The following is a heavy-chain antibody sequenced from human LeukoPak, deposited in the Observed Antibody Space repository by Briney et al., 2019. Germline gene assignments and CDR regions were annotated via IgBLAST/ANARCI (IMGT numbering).Heavy chain of an antibody. CDR3: ASLGSCSGGSCYARFYYYYYGMDV. CDR2: ISSSSSYI. Sequence: GGSQRLSCAASGFTFSSYSMNWVRQAPGKGLEWVSSISSSSSYIYYADSVKGRFTISRDNAKNSLYLQMNSLRAEDTAVYYCASLGSCSGGSCYARFYYYYYGMDVWGQGTTVTVSS. CDR1: GFTFSSYS. V-gene: IGHV3-21*01. J-gene: IGHJ6*02. D-gene: IGHD2-15*01.